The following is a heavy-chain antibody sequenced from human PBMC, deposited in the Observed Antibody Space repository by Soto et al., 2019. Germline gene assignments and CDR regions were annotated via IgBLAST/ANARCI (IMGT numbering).Heavy chain of an antibody. CDR3: ARDWFGIDY. V-gene: IGHV1-2*04. Sequence: QVQLVQSGAEVKKPGASVKVSCKASGYTFTGNYMHWVRQAPGQGFEWMGWINVNSGGTKYAQKFQGWVTMTRDTSISTAYMELSRLRSDDTAVYYCARDWFGIDYWGQGTLVTVSS. CDR1: GYTFTGNY. D-gene: IGHD3-16*01. CDR2: INVNSGGT. J-gene: IGHJ4*02.